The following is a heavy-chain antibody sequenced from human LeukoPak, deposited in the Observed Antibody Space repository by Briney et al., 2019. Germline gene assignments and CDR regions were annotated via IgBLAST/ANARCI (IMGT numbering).Heavy chain of an antibody. CDR3: AKTPRDTLAVAAFDY. D-gene: IGHD6-19*01. V-gene: IGHV3-23*01. CDR1: GFTFSSYA. Sequence: TGGSLRLSCAASGFTFSSYAMSWVRQAPGKGLEWVSTITSGGNTYYADSVKGRFTISRDNSKNTLYLQMNFLRAEDTALYYCAKTPRDTLAVAAFDYWGQGTLVTVSS. J-gene: IGHJ4*02. CDR2: ITSGGNT.